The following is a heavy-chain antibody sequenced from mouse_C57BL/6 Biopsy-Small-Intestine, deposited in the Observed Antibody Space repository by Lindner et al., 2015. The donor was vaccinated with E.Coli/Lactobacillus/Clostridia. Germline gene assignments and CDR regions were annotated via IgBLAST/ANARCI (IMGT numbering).Heavy chain of an antibody. CDR1: GYAFTDYL. V-gene: IGHV1-54*01. CDR3: ARNYGSSWRVDY. J-gene: IGHJ2*01. Sequence: QLQESGAELVRPETSVKVSCKASGYAFTDYLIEWIKQRPGQGLEWIGVINPGSGGTNYNEKFKGKATLTADKSSTTAYMQLSSLTSEDSAVYFCARNYGSSWRVDYWGQGTTLTVSS. D-gene: IGHD1-1*01. CDR2: INPGSGGT.